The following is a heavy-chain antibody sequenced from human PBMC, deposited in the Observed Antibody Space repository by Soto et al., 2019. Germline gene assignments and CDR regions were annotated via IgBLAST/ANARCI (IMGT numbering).Heavy chain of an antibody. D-gene: IGHD3-22*01. J-gene: IGHJ5*02. Sequence: PGGSLRLSCAASGFTFSSYAMSWVRQAPGKGLEWVSAISGSGGSTYYADSVKGRFTISRDNSKNTLYLQMNSLRAEDTAVYYCAKRPYDSSGRNLFDPWGQGTLVTVSS. CDR3: AKRPYDSSGRNLFDP. CDR2: ISGSGGST. V-gene: IGHV3-23*01. CDR1: GFTFSSYA.